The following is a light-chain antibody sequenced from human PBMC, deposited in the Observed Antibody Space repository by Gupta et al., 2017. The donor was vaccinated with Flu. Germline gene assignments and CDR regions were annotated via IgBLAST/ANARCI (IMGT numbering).Light chain of an antibody. Sequence: EIVLTQSPGTLSLSPGQRATLSCRASQSVGTFLVWYQQKPGQAPRLLIYDASSRAAGTPPRFSGSGSGTDFTLTISSLEPEDFAVYYCQQRSRWPRTFGQGTKVEVK. J-gene: IGKJ1*01. CDR3: QQRSRWPRT. V-gene: IGKV3-11*01. CDR2: DAS. CDR1: QSVGTF.